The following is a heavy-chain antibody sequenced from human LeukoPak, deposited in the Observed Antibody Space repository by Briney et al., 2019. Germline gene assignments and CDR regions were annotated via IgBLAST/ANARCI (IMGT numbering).Heavy chain of an antibody. Sequence: GGSLRLSCAASGFTFSSYAMTWVRQAPDKGLEWVSAISGSDGSTYYADSVKGRFTISRDNSQNTLYLQMNSLSAEDTAVYYCAKVETSGGANCYALDYWGQGTLVTVSS. V-gene: IGHV3-23*01. CDR3: AKVETSGGANCYALDY. CDR2: ISGSDGST. J-gene: IGHJ4*02. CDR1: GFTFSSYA. D-gene: IGHD2-2*01.